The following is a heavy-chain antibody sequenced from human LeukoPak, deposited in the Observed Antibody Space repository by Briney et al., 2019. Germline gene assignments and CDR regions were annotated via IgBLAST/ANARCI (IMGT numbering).Heavy chain of an antibody. CDR3: ARGRTNNDYSNYVNWFDP. V-gene: IGHV4-4*07. J-gene: IGHJ5*02. CDR1: GGSISSYY. D-gene: IGHD4-11*01. Sequence: PSETLSLTCTVSGGSISSYYWSWIRQPAGKGLEWIGRIYTSGSTNYNPSLKSRVTMSVDTSKNQFSLKLSSVTAADTAVYYCARGRTNNDYSNYVNWFDPWGQGTLVTVSS. CDR2: IYTSGST.